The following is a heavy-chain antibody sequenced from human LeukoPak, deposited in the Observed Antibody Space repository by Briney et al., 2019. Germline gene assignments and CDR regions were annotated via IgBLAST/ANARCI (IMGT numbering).Heavy chain of an antibody. J-gene: IGHJ4*02. Sequence: ASVKVSCKASGGTFSSYAISWVRQAPGQGLEWMGGIIPIFGTANYAQKFQGRVTITADESTSTAYMELSSLRSEDTAVYYCARDSLGILDFDYWGQGTLVTVSS. CDR1: GGTFSSYA. CDR2: IIPIFGTA. D-gene: IGHD3-16*01. CDR3: ARDSLGILDFDY. V-gene: IGHV1-69*13.